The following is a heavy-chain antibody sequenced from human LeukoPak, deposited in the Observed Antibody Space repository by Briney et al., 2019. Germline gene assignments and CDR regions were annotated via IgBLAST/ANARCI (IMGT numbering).Heavy chain of an antibody. CDR2: ISGSSSHI. Sequence: GGSLRLSCVASGFTFSTYSMSWVRQAPGKGLEWVSSISGSSSHIYYADSVKGRFTISRDNAKTSLYLQMSSLRAEDSAVYYCARDPLPSGLLDLTYGDYGWFDPWGQGTLVTVSS. J-gene: IGHJ5*02. CDR1: GFTFSTYS. D-gene: IGHD4-17*01. CDR3: ARDPLPSGLLDLTYGDYGWFDP. V-gene: IGHV3-21*01.